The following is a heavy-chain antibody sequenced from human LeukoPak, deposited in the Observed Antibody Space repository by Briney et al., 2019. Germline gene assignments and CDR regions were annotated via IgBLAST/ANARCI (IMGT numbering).Heavy chain of an antibody. Sequence: SETLSLTCTVSGASMTSDYWSWIRQPPGKGLEWIGYVYHSGTTHYSPSLESRVTISMDTSKNQFSLKLRSVTAADTAVYYCARDRIGSGWFDYWGQGTLVTVSS. CDR2: VYHSGTT. CDR1: GASMTSDY. D-gene: IGHD6-19*01. V-gene: IGHV4-59*01. J-gene: IGHJ4*02. CDR3: ARDRIGSGWFDY.